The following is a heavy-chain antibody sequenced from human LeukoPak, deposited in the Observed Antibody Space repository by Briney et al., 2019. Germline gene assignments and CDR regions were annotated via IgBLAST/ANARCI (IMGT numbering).Heavy chain of an antibody. D-gene: IGHD3-10*01. Sequence: GGSLRLSCVGSGFTFSNYYMYWVRQAPGKGLVWVSRIKNAGNDTIYADSVKGRFTVSRDNAKNTVYLQMNSLRAEDTAVYYCARGGYGHNMDVWGEGTTVTVSS. V-gene: IGHV3-74*01. CDR3: ARGGYGHNMDV. CDR2: IKNAGNDT. CDR1: GFTFSNYY. J-gene: IGHJ6*03.